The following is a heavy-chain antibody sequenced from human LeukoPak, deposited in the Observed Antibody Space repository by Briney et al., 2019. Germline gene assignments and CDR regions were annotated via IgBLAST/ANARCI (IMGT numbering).Heavy chain of an antibody. Sequence: PGGSLRLSCAASGFTFDDYAMHWVRQAPGKGLEWVSGISWNSGSIGYADSVKGRFTISRDNAKNSLYLQMNSLRAEDTAVYYCARVRSWRWFDLWGQGTLVTVSS. D-gene: IGHD6-13*01. J-gene: IGHJ5*02. CDR3: ARVRSWRWFDL. CDR1: GFTFDDYA. V-gene: IGHV3-9*01. CDR2: ISWNSGSI.